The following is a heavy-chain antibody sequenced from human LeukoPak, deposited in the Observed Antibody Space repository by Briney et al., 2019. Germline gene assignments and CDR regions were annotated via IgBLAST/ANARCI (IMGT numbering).Heavy chain of an antibody. CDR2: IIPIFGTA. J-gene: IGHJ4*02. CDR1: GGTFSSYA. Sequence: SVKVSCKASGGTFSSYAISWVRQAPGQGLEWMGGIIPIFGTANYAQKFQGRVTITADESTSTAYMELSSLRSEDTAVYYCAREGACSSTSCCADYWGQGTLVTVSS. V-gene: IGHV1-69*01. D-gene: IGHD2-2*01. CDR3: AREGACSSTSCCADY.